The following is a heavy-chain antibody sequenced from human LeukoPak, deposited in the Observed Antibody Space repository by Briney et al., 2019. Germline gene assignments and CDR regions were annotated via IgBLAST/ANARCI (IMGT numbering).Heavy chain of an antibody. CDR2: ISAYNGNT. CDR3: AKSHSGCCGYFDY. V-gene: IGHV1-18*01. D-gene: IGHD6-19*01. CDR1: GHTYVSYL. J-gene: IGHJ4*02. Sequence: ASLKLSCKASGHTYVSYLISWVRQAPGQGFEWMGWISAYNGNTHYAHKLQSRVTMSTDTSTSTAYMELRSLRSDDTAVYYCAKSHSGCCGYFDYWGQGTLVTVSS.